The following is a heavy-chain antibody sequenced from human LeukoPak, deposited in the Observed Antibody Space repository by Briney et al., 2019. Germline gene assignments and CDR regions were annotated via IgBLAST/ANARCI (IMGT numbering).Heavy chain of an antibody. D-gene: IGHD1-26*01. CDR1: GFTFSNYW. Sequence: PGGSLRLPCAASGFTFSNYWMSWVRQAPGKGLEWVANIKQEGSEKYYVDSVKGRFTISRDNAKNLLYLQMNSLRAEDTAVYYCAREGSYRNWFDPGAQGTLVTVSS. J-gene: IGHJ5*02. V-gene: IGHV3-7*05. CDR2: IKQEGSEK. CDR3: AREGSYRNWFDP.